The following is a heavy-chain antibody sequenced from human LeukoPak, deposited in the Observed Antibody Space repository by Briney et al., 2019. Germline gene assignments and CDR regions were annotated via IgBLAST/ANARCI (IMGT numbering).Heavy chain of an antibody. Sequence: GGSLRLSCAASGFTFSSYWMNWVRQAPGKGLEWVANIKQDGSVRNYVDSVKGRFTISRDNAKNSLFLQMNSLRAEDTAVYYCARDPSGSPVFDPWGQGTLVTVSS. D-gene: IGHD3-10*01. CDR2: IKQDGSVR. V-gene: IGHV3-7*01. J-gene: IGHJ5*02. CDR3: ARDPSGSPVFDP. CDR1: GFTFSSYW.